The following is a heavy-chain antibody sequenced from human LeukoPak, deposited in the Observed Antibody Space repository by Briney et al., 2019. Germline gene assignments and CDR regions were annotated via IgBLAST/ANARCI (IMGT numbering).Heavy chain of an antibody. D-gene: IGHD2-2*01. Sequence: GSLRLSCAASGFTFNTYSMNWVRQAPGKGLEWVSYISSGSSTIYYADSVKGRFTISRDNAKNSLYLQMNSLRAEDTAVYYCARDSYCIITTCYSPWQADYWGQGTLVTVSS. J-gene: IGHJ4*02. CDR1: GFTFNTYS. CDR3: ARDSYCIITTCYSPWQADY. V-gene: IGHV3-48*01. CDR2: ISSGSSTI.